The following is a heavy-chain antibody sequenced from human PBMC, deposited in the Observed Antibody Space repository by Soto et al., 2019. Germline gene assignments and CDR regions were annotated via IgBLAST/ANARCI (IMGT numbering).Heavy chain of an antibody. D-gene: IGHD4-17*01. Sequence: QLQLQESGSGLVKPSQTLSLTCAVSGGSISSGGYSCNWIRQPPGKGLEWIGYIYHSGSTYYNPSLKSRVXXXVXXSKNPFSLKLSSVTAADTAVYYCARGVTTVTTFDYWGQGTLVTVSS. CDR1: GGSISSGGYS. V-gene: IGHV4-30-2*01. CDR2: IYHSGST. CDR3: ARGVTTVTTFDY. J-gene: IGHJ4*02.